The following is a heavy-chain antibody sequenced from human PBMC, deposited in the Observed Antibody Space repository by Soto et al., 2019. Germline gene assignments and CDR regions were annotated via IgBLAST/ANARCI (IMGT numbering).Heavy chain of an antibody. CDR3: AGDGCSGRLMNAQYFYGMDV. Sequence: ASVKVSCKASGYTFTTYDISWVRQAPGQGLEWMGRISTYSGNTNYPQSLQGRLTMTTDTSTTTAYMELRSLRSDDTAVYYCAGDGCSGRLMNAQYFYGMDVWGQGTTVTVSS. V-gene: IGHV1-18*01. CDR1: GYTFTTYD. CDR2: ISTYSGNT. D-gene: IGHD6-19*01. J-gene: IGHJ6*02.